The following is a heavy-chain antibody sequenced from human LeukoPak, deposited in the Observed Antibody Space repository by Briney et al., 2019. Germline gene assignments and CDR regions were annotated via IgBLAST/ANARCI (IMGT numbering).Heavy chain of an antibody. J-gene: IGHJ5*02. D-gene: IGHD3-16*01. CDR2: INPKNGGS. V-gene: IGHV1-2*02. CDR1: GYTFTGYY. CDR3: ARASFWESPINWFAP. Sequence: ASVKVSFKASGYTFTGYYMHWVRQAPGQGLEWVGWINPKNGGSNCAQKFQGRVTMTRDRAISTAYMELSRLTSDDTAVYYCARASFWESPINWFAPWGQGTLVTVSS.